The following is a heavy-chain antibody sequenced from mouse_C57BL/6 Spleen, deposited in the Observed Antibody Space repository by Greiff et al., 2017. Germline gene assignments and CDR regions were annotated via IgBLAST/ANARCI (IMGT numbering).Heavy chain of an antibody. CDR3: GVIYYDYDGRPAWFAY. D-gene: IGHD2-4*01. CDR2: INPNNGGT. Sequence: VHVKQSGPELVKPGASVKIPCKASGYTFTDYNMDWVKQSHGKSLEWIGDINPNNGGTIYNQKFKGKATLTVDKSSRTAYMELRSLTSEDTAVYYCGVIYYDYDGRPAWFAYWGQGTLVTVSA. J-gene: IGHJ3*01. CDR1: GYTFTDYN. V-gene: IGHV1-18*01.